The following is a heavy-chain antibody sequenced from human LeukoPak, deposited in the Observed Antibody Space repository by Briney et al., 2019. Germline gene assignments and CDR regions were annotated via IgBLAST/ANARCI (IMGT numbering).Heavy chain of an antibody. CDR3: ARGCGYDSVDY. D-gene: IGHD5-12*01. CDR1: GGSFSGYY. Sequence: SETLSLTCAVYGGSFSGYYWSWIRQPPGKGLEWIGEINHNGSTNYNPSLKSRVTISVDTSKNQFSLKLSSVTAADTAIYYCARGCGYDSVDYWGQGTLVTVSS. CDR2: INHNGST. J-gene: IGHJ4*02. V-gene: IGHV4-34*01.